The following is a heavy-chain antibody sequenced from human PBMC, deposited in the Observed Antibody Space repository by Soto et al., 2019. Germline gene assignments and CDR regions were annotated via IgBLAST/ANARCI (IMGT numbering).Heavy chain of an antibody. CDR2: IKHDGSEK. CDR3: ASAGSVNEYMWETHF. Sequence: PGGSLRLSCAASGLTFSKYWMTWVRQAPGKGLEWVATIKHDGSEKSNLDSVEGRFTISRDNAKNSLSLQMNSLRAEDTAIYYCASAGSVNEYMWETHFWGQGTPVTVSS. V-gene: IGHV3-7*03. CDR1: GLTFSKYW. D-gene: IGHD1-26*01. J-gene: IGHJ4*02.